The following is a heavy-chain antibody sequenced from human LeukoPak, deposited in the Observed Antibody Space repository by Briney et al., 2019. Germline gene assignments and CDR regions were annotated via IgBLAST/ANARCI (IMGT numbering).Heavy chain of an antibody. Sequence: ASVKVSCKASGYTFTGYYMHWVRQAPGQGLEWMGWINPNSGGTNYAQKFQGRVTMTGDTSISTAYMELSRLRSDDTAVYYCARGAVAGKYYFDYWGQGTLVTVSS. CDR1: GYTFTGYY. CDR3: ARGAVAGKYYFDY. J-gene: IGHJ4*02. D-gene: IGHD6-19*01. CDR2: INPNSGGT. V-gene: IGHV1-2*02.